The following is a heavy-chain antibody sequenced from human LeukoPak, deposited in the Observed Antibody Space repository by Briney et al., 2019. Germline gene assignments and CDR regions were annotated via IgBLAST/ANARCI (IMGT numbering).Heavy chain of an antibody. CDR2: IGYDGGNN. D-gene: IGHD1-1*01. Sequence: SGGSLRLSCAASGFTFSGYGMHWVRQAAGKGLEWVAFIGYDGGNNYYADSVKGRFTISRDNSKNTLYLQMNSLRPEDTALYYCAKLTTGTTSSLDYWGQGTLVTVSS. J-gene: IGHJ4*02. CDR3: AKLTTGTTSSLDY. CDR1: GFTFSGYG. V-gene: IGHV3-30*02.